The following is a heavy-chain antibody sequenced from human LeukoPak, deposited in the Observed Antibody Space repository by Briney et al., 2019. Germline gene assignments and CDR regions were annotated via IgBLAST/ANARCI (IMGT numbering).Heavy chain of an antibody. J-gene: IGHJ4*02. CDR3: ARHRTTVVNFDY. V-gene: IGHV4-34*01. CDR1: GGSFSGYY. D-gene: IGHD4-23*01. Sequence: SETMSLTCAVYGGSFSGYYWSWIRQPPGKGLEWIGEINHSGSTNYNPSLKSRVTISVDTSKNHFSLKLSSVTAADTAVYYCARHRTTVVNFDYWGQGTLVTVSS. CDR2: INHSGST.